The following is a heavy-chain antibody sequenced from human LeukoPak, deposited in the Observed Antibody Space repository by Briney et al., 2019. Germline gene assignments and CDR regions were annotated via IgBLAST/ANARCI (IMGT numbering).Heavy chain of an antibody. V-gene: IGHV3-49*03. J-gene: IGHJ5*02. Sequence: PGGSLRLSCTASGFTFGDYAMSWFRQAPGKGLEWVGFIRSKAYGGTTEYAASVEGRFTISRDDSKSIAYLQMNSLKTEDTAVYYCTRVVLVPAAMHNWFDPWGQGTLVTVSS. CDR2: IRSKAYGGTT. CDR1: GFTFGDYA. D-gene: IGHD2-2*01. CDR3: TRVVLVPAAMHNWFDP.